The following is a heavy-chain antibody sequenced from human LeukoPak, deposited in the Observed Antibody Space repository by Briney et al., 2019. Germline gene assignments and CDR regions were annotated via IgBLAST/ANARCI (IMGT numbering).Heavy chain of an antibody. CDR2: ISASGSYT. V-gene: IGHV3-11*05. Sequence: GGSLRLSCAAAGFTFRVAAMTWVRQAPGKGLEWVSLISASGSYTNDADSVKGRFTISRDNAKNSLYLHMNSLRAEDTAVYYCAREYKWYFDLWGRGTLVTVSS. D-gene: IGHD1-1*01. J-gene: IGHJ2*01. CDR1: GFTFRVAA. CDR3: AREYKWYFDL.